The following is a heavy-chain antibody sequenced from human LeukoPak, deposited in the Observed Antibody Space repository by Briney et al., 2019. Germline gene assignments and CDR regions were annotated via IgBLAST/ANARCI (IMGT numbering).Heavy chain of an antibody. CDR1: VYTFTGYY. V-gene: IGHV1-2*02. Sequence: GASVKVSCKSSVYTFTGYYMHWVRQAPGQGLEWMGWINTNSGGTNYAQKFQGRVTMTRDTSISTAYMELSRLRSDDTAVYYCAREDEAGTGDYWGQGTLVTVSS. CDR2: INTNSGGT. J-gene: IGHJ4*02. D-gene: IGHD6-13*01. CDR3: AREDEAGTGDY.